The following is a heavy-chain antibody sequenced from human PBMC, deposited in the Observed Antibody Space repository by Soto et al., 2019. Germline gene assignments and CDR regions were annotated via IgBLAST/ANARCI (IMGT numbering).Heavy chain of an antibody. CDR1: GFTFSRYA. V-gene: IGHV3-30-3*01. D-gene: IGHD6-13*01. CDR3: ARDYGSSWYATSL. Sequence: PGVSLRLSCSASGFTFSRYAMHWVRQAPGKGLDWVAVISYDGNDKHYADSVKGRFTISRDNSKNTLYLQMNSLRAEDTAIYYCARDYGSSWYATSLWGQGTLVTVSS. CDR2: ISYDGNDK. J-gene: IGHJ4*02.